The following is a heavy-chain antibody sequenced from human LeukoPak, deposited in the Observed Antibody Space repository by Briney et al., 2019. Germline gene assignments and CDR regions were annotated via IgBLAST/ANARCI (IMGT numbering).Heavy chain of an antibody. CDR2: INHSGST. J-gene: IGHJ5*02. CDR3: ARRRAPVWSGYYPGWFDP. CDR1: GGSISSSSYY. D-gene: IGHD3-3*01. V-gene: IGHV4-39*07. Sequence: PSETLSLTCTVSGGSISSSSYYWGWIRQPPGKGLEWIGEINHSGSTNYNPSLKSRVTISVDTSKNQFSLKLSSVTAADTAVYYCARRRAPVWSGYYPGWFDPWGQGTLVTVSS.